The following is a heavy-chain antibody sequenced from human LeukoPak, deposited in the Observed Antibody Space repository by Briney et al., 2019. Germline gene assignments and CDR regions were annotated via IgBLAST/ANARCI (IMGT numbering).Heavy chain of an antibody. D-gene: IGHD6-13*01. CDR1: GGSISSHS. J-gene: IGHJ6*03. CDR2: IYYSGST. CDR3: ARVHSGYSSSWSGYYYYYMDV. V-gene: IGHV4-59*11. Sequence: PSETLSLTCTVSGGSISSHSWSWIRQPPGKGLEWIGYIYYSGSTNYNPSLKSRVTISVDTSKNQFSLKLSSVTAADTAVYYCARVHSGYSSSWSGYYYYYMDVWGKGTTVTVSS.